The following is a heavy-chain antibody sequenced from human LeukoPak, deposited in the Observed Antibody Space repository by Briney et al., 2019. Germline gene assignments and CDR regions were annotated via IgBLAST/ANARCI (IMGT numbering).Heavy chain of an antibody. J-gene: IGHJ3*02. CDR3: ARDYFFGITGTKDAFDI. CDR1: GFTFSSYS. V-gene: IGHV3-21*01. Sequence: PGGSLRLSCAASGFTFSSYSMNWVRQAPGKGLEWVSSISSSSSYIYYADSVKGRFTISRDNAKNSLYLQMNSLRAEDTAVYYCARDYFFGITGTKDAFDIWGQGTMVTVSS. D-gene: IGHD1-7*01. CDR2: ISSSSSYI.